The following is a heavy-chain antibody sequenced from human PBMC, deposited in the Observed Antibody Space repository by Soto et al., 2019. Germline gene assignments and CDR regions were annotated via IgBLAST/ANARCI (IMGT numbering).Heavy chain of an antibody. J-gene: IGHJ6*02. V-gene: IGHV4-59*02. Sequence: QLQLQESGPGLVKPSEPLSLTCTVSGDSVSSYYWSWIRQPQGKGLAWIGYIYISGSTNFKPSLESRLAISVDTSKNQFSLKLTSVTAADSGVYYCVRGVLRYYYDGMDVWAQETKVTVSS. CDR1: GDSVSSYY. CDR3: VRGVLRYYYDGMDV. CDR2: IYISGST.